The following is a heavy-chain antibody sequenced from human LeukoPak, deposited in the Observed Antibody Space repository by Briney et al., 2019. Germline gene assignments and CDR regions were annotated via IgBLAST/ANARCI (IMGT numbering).Heavy chain of an antibody. V-gene: IGHV4-39*01. Sequence: ASETLSLTCTVSGGSISSSSYYWGWIRQPPGKGLEWIGSIYYSGSTYYNPSLKSRVTISVDTSKNQFSLKLSSVTAADTAVYYCARRMVRGVIITTAAAFYGMDVWGQGTTVTVSS. CDR2: IYYSGST. D-gene: IGHD3-10*01. CDR3: ARRMVRGVIITTAAAFYGMDV. CDR1: GGSISSSSYY. J-gene: IGHJ6*02.